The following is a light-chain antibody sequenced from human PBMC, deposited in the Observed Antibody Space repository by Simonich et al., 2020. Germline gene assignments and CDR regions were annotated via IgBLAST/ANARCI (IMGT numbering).Light chain of an antibody. J-gene: IGKJ1*01. CDR1: QCVLYSSNNKNY. Sequence: DIVMTQSPDSLAVSLGERATINCKSSQCVLYSSNNKNYLAWYQQKPGQPPKLPSYWASTRESGVPDRFSGSGSGTDFTLTISSLQAEDVAVYYCQQYYSTTWTFGQGTKVEIK. CDR3: QQYYSTTWT. CDR2: WAS. V-gene: IGKV4-1*01.